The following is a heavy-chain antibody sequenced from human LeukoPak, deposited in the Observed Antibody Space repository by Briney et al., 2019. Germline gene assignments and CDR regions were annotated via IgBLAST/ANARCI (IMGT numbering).Heavy chain of an antibody. J-gene: IGHJ4*02. V-gene: IGHV4-59*01. CDR3: ARDEGGSAPFDY. CDR1: GGSISSYY. D-gene: IGHD1-26*01. CDR2: IYYSGST. Sequence: PSETLSLTCTVSGGSISSYYWSWIRQSPGKGLEWIGYIYYSGSTNYNPSLKSRVTISVDTSKNQFSLKLSSVTAADTAVYYCARDEGGSAPFDYWGQGTLVTVSS.